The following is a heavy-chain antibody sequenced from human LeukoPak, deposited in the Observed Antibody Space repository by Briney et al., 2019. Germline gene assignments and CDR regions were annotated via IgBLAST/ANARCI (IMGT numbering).Heavy chain of an antibody. CDR3: ARMPQYYSGLYYMDV. J-gene: IGHJ6*03. V-gene: IGHV1-69*05. CDR2: IIPIFGTA. CDR1: GGTFSSYA. D-gene: IGHD2/OR15-2a*01. Sequence: ASVKVSCKASGGTFSSYAISWVRQAPGQGLEWMGGIIPIFGTANYAQKFQGRVTITTDESTSTAYMELSSLRSEDTAVYYCARMPQYYSGLYYMDVWGKGTTVTVSS.